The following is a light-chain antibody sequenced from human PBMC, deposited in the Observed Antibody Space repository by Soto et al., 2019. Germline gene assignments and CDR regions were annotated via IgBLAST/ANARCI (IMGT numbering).Light chain of an antibody. J-gene: IGKJ1*01. CDR2: SAS. Sequence: EIVLTQSPGTLSLSPGERATLSCRASQSVSSNYLAWYQQKPGQTPRLLIYSASSRAPGIPDRFSGSGSGTHFTLTISRVEPEDFAVYYCQQYGSSPWTFGQGTKVEIK. CDR1: QSVSSNY. V-gene: IGKV3-20*01. CDR3: QQYGSSPWT.